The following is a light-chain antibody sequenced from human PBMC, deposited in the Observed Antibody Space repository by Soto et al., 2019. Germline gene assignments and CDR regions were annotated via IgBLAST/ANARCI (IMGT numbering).Light chain of an antibody. Sequence: AIQMTQSPSSLSASVGARVPITCRASQHIGTELGWYQQEPGKAPELLIYASSFLQSGVPSRFSGSGSGTDFPLTISSRQPEDFATYYCLQDYSYPRTFGQGTRVESK. CDR1: QHIGTE. CDR3: LQDYSYPRT. J-gene: IGKJ1*01. CDR2: ASS. V-gene: IGKV1-6*01.